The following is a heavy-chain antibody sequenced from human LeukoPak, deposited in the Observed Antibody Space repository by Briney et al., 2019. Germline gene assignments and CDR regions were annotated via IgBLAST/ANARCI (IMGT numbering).Heavy chain of an antibody. CDR1: GYSFTSYW. J-gene: IGHJ4*02. CDR3: ARQSRSYGYDFDY. V-gene: IGHV5-51*01. Sequence: GESLKISCXGSGYSFTSYWIGWARQMPGKGLEWMRIIYPGDSDTRYSPSFQGQVTISADKSISTAYLQWSSLKASDTAMYYCARQSRSYGYDFDYWGQGTLVTVSS. CDR2: IYPGDSDT. D-gene: IGHD5-18*01.